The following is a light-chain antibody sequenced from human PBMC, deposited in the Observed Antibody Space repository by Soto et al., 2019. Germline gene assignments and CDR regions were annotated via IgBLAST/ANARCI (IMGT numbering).Light chain of an antibody. V-gene: IGLV6-57*04. CDR2: EDK. CDR3: QSYDTYTVV. J-gene: IGLJ2*01. CDR1: SGSIASNY. Sequence: LTQPHSVSESPGKTVTISCTRSSGSIASNYVQWYQQRPGSAPTTVIYEDKQRPSGVPDRFSGSTDGSSNSASLTISGLQTEDEADYYCQSYDTYTVVFGGGTKLTVL.